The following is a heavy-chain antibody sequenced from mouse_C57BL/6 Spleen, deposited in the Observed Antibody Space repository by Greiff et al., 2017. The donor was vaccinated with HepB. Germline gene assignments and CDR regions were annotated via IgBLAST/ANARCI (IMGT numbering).Heavy chain of an antibody. J-gene: IGHJ4*01. Sequence: QVQLQQSGAELVRPGASVTLSCKASGYTFTDYEMHWVKQTPVHGLEWIGAIDPETGGTAYNQKFKGKAILTADKSSSTAYRELRSLTSEDSAVYYCTRGGDGYYHYAMDYWGQGTSVTVSS. D-gene: IGHD2-3*01. CDR3: TRGGDGYYHYAMDY. V-gene: IGHV1-15*01. CDR1: GYTFTDYE. CDR2: IDPETGGT.